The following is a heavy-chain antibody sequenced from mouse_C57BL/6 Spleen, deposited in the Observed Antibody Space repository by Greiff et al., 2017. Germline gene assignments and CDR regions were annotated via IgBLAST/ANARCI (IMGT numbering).Heavy chain of an antibody. CDR1: GFTFSSYG. CDR3: ARHLLWYPAMDY. Sequence: EVNLVESGGDLVKPGGSLKLSCAASGFTFSSYGMSWVRQTPDKRLEWVATISSGGSYTYYPDSVKGRFTISRDNAKNTLYLQMSSLKSEDTAMYYCARHLLWYPAMDYWGQGTSVTVSS. CDR2: ISSGGSYT. J-gene: IGHJ4*01. V-gene: IGHV5-6*01. D-gene: IGHD2-1*01.